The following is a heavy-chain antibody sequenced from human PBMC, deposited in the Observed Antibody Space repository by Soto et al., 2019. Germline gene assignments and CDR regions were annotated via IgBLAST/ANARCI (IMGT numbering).Heavy chain of an antibody. Sequence: ASVKVSGKASGYTFTSYYMHWVRQAPGQGLEWMGIINPSGGSTSYAQKFQGRVTMTRDTSTSTVYMELSSLRSEDTAVYYCARDRSSSWYSFWFDPWGQGTLVTVSS. V-gene: IGHV1-46*01. CDR1: GYTFTSYY. D-gene: IGHD6-13*01. CDR2: INPSGGST. J-gene: IGHJ5*02. CDR3: ARDRSSSWYSFWFDP.